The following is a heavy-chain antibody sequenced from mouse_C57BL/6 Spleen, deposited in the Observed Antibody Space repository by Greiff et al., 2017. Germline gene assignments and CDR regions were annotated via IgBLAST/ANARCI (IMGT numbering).Heavy chain of an antibody. CDR2: ISDGGSYT. CDR1: GFTFSSYA. D-gene: IGHD3-3*01. V-gene: IGHV5-4*01. CDR3: ARKEGQAWFAY. Sequence: EVQVVESGGGLVKPGGSLKLSCAASGFTFSSYAMSWVRQTPEKRLEWVATISDGGSYTYYPDNVKGRFTISRDNAKNNLYLQMSHLKSEDTAMYYCARKEGQAWFAYWGQGTLVTVSA. J-gene: IGHJ3*01.